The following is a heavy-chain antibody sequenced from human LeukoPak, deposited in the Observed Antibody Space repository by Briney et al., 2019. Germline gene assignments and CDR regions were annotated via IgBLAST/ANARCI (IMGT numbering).Heavy chain of an antibody. Sequence: ASVKVSCKASGYTFTGYYMHWVRQAPGQGLEWMGWINPNSGGTNYAQKFQGRVTITRNTSISTAYMELSSLRSEDTAVYYCARAGLPSYYYYYYMDVWGKGTTVTVSS. D-gene: IGHD3-16*01. J-gene: IGHJ6*03. CDR3: ARAGLPSYYYYYYMDV. V-gene: IGHV1-2*02. CDR1: GYTFTGYY. CDR2: INPNSGGT.